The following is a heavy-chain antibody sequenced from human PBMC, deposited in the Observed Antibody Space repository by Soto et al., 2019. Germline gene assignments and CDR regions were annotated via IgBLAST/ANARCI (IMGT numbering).Heavy chain of an antibody. CDR3: ARHLVGYGDYLVGMDV. V-gene: IGHV5-10-1*01. CDR1: GYSFTSYW. Sequence: PGESLKISCKGSGYSFTSYWISWVRQMPGKGLEWMGRIDPSDSYTNYSPSSQGHVTISADKSISTAYLQWSSLKASDTAMYYCARHLVGYGDYLVGMDVWGQGTTVTVSS. J-gene: IGHJ6*02. D-gene: IGHD4-17*01. CDR2: IDPSDSYT.